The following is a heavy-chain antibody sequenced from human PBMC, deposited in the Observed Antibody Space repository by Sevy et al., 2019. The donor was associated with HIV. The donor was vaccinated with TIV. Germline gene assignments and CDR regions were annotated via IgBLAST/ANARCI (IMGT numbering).Heavy chain of an antibody. V-gene: IGHV3-23*01. CDR1: GFTFNIYA. D-gene: IGHD3-9*01. CDR3: AKDHDNNWFDP. Sequence: GGSLRLSCAASGFTFNIYAMTWVRQPPGKGLKWVSTISSSGTSTYYADSVKGRFTISRDNSKNTLYLQMNSLRAEDTAIYFCAKDHDNNWFDPWGQGTLVTVSS. CDR2: ISSSGTST. J-gene: IGHJ5*02.